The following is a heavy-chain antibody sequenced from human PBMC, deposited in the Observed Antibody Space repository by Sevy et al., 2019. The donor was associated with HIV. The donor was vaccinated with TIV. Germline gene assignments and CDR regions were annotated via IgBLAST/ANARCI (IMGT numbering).Heavy chain of an antibody. V-gene: IGHV3-53*01. CDR1: GFNVSSTY. CDR2: FYISDNT. D-gene: IGHD3-3*01. CDR3: ATTTFRFFDN. Sequence: GGSLRLSCEASGFNVSSTYMSWVRQAPGKGPEWVSVFYISDNTYYADSVKGRFTISRDNFKNTVHLQMDSLRAEDTALYYCATTTFRFFDNWGQGTLVTVSS. J-gene: IGHJ4*02.